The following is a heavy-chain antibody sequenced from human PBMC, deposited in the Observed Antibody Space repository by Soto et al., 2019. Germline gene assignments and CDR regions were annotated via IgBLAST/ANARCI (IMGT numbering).Heavy chain of an antibody. CDR3: ARDNVAADGDFWFDP. CDR1: GGSISSGGYY. J-gene: IGHJ5*02. D-gene: IGHD6-13*01. Sequence: SETLSLTCTVSGGSISSGGYYWSWIRQHPGKGLEWIGYIYYSGSTYYNPSLKSRVTISVDTSKNQFSLKLSSVTAADTAVYYCARDNVAADGDFWFDPWGQGTLVTVSS. CDR2: IYYSGST. V-gene: IGHV4-31*03.